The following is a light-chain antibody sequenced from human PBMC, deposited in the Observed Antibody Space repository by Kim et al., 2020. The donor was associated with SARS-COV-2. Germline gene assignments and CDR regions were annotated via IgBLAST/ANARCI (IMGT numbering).Light chain of an antibody. CDR1: PTVTISN. J-gene: IGKJ5*01. Sequence: PGARVTLPCSASPTVTISNIMWYQQKPGQAARLLIHAASRRAAGVAARCSGSGSGTDFTLPISRLEPDDFAVYYCQQYGRAPSSSFGQGTRLEIK. CDR3: QQYGRAPSSS. CDR2: AAS. V-gene: IGKV3-20*01.